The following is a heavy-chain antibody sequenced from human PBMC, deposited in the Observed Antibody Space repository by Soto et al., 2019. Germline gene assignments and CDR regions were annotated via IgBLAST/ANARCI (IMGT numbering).Heavy chain of an antibody. CDR2: IYSLGNT. J-gene: IGHJ4*02. Sequence: QMQLQESGPGLVKPSETLSLTCTVSGGSISSSSYYWGWIRQPPGQGLEWLGTIYSLGNTYYNPSIKSRVTISVDKSKSQLFLKLSSVTAPDTAVYYCARQIYDSSCYYYVYWGQGTLVTVSS. CDR1: GGSISSSSYY. D-gene: IGHD3-22*01. CDR3: ARQIYDSSCYYYVY. V-gene: IGHV4-39*01.